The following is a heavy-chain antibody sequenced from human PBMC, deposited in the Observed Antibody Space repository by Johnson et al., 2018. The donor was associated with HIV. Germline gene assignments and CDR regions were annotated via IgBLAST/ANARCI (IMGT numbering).Heavy chain of an antibody. CDR3: AKDMFYIAAARSGAFDI. CDR1: GFTFDDYA. J-gene: IGHJ3*02. Sequence: VRPVESGGGLVQPVRSLRLSCAASGFTFDDYAMHWVRQAPGKGLEWVSGISWNSGSIGYADSVKGRFTISRDNAKNSLYLQMNSLRAEDTALYYCAKDMFYIAAARSGAFDIWGQGTMVTVSS. V-gene: IGHV3-9*01. D-gene: IGHD6-13*01. CDR2: ISWNSGSI.